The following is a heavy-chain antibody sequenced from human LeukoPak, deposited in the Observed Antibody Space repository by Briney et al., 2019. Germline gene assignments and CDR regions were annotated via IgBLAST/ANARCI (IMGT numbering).Heavy chain of an antibody. J-gene: IGHJ4*02. CDR2: IYHSGST. CDR1: GYSISSGYY. CDR3: AGGSGRVIGPFAY. D-gene: IGHD3-10*01. Sequence: PSETLSLTCTVSGYSISSGYYWGWIRQPPGKGLEWIGSIYHSGSTYYNPSLKSRVTISVDTSKNQLSLKLTSVTAADTAVYYCAGGSGRVIGPFAYWGQGTLVTVSS. V-gene: IGHV4-38-2*02.